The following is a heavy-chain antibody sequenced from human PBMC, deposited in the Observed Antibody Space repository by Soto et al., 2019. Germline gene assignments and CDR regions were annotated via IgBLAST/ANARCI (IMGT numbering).Heavy chain of an antibody. D-gene: IGHD2-15*01. CDR3: ATEYCSGGLCFGYFDY. CDR1: GFTFSNYP. V-gene: IGHV3-23*01. J-gene: IGHJ4*02. Sequence: PGGSLRLSCAASGFTFSNYPMSWVRQAPGKGLEWVSTFSGSGGSTNYADSVKGRFTITRDNSKNTLYLQMNSLRVEDTAMYYCATEYCSGGLCFGYFDYWGQGTLVTVSS. CDR2: FSGSGGST.